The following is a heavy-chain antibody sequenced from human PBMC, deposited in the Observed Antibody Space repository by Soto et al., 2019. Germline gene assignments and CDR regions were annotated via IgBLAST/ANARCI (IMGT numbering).Heavy chain of an antibody. D-gene: IGHD6-13*01. Sequence: GASVKVSCKASGYTFTSYGISWVRQAPGQGLEWMGWISAYNGNTNYAQKLQGRVTMTTDTSTSTAYMELRSLRSDDTAVYYCARGGYSGSSWPYYYYYGMDVWGQGTTVTVSS. CDR2: ISAYNGNT. CDR1: GYTFTSYG. J-gene: IGHJ6*02. V-gene: IGHV1-18*01. CDR3: ARGGYSGSSWPYYYYYGMDV.